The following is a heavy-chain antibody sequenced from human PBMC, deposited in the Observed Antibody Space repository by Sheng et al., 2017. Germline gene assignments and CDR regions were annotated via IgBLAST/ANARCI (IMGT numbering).Heavy chain of an antibody. Sequence: EVQLVESGGGLVQPGGSLRLSCAASGFTFSSYAMHWVRQSPGKGLEYVSAISSNGGSTYYANSVKGRFTISRDNSKNTLYLQMGSLRAEDMAVYYCARGELRVSGDDAFDIWGQGTMVTVSS. CDR3: ARGELRVSGDDAFDI. CDR1: GFTFSSYA. J-gene: IGHJ3*02. CDR2: ISSNGGST. D-gene: IGHD3-16*01. V-gene: IGHV3-64*01.